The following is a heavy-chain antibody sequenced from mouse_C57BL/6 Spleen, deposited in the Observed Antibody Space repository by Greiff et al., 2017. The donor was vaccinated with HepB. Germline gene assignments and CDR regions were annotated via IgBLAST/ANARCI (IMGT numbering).Heavy chain of an antibody. CDR2: IYPGSGNT. D-gene: IGHD2-4*01. Sequence: QVQLKESGAELVRPGASVKLSCKASGYTFTDYYINWVKQRPGQGLEWIARIYPGSGNTYYNEKFKGKATLTAEKSSSTAYMQLSSLTSEDSAVYVCARGGLRPYAMDYWGQGTSVTVSS. J-gene: IGHJ4*01. CDR1: GYTFTDYY. V-gene: IGHV1-76*01. CDR3: ARGGLRPYAMDY.